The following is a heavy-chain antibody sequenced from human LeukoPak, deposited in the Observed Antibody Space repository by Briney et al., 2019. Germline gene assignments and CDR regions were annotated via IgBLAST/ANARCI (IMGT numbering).Heavy chain of an antibody. CDR2: IYPGDSDT. CDR3: ARRNYDILTGYYNDYFDY. J-gene: IGHJ4*02. D-gene: IGHD3-9*01. CDR1: GYSFTNYW. Sequence: GESLKISCKGSGYSFTNYWIGWVRQMPGKGLEWMGIIYPGDSDTRYSPSFQGQVTMSADKSISTAYLQWSSLKASDTAMYYCARRNYDILTGYYNDYFDYWGQGTLVTVSS. V-gene: IGHV5-51*01.